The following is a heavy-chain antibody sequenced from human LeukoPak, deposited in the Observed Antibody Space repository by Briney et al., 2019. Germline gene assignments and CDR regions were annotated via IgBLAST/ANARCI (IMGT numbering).Heavy chain of an antibody. CDR2: INPNSGGT. CDR3: ARNAEYYDSSGYFPFDC. V-gene: IGHV1-2*02. J-gene: IGHJ4*02. D-gene: IGHD3-22*01. CDR1: GYTXTGYY. Sequence: ASVKVSCKASGYTXTGYYMHWVRQAPGQGLEWMGWINPNSGGTKYSQNFQGRVTMTRDTSISTVYMELSRLTSDDTAVYYCARNAEYYDSSGYFPFDCWGQGTLVTVSS.